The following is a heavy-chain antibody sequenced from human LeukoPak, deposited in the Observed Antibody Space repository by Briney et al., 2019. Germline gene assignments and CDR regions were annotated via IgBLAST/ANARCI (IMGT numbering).Heavy chain of an antibody. CDR1: GLAFSRHA. CDR3: ATRPASETYYGVLDY. V-gene: IGHV3-23*01. D-gene: IGHD3-16*01. J-gene: IGHJ4*02. CDR2: ITYSGGST. Sequence: GGSLRLSCEASGLAFSRHAMTWVRQAPGKGLKWVPGITYSGGSTYYAESVKGRFTISRDNSKNTLYLQMNNLRAEDTAVYYCATRPASETYYGVLDYWGQGTLVTVSS.